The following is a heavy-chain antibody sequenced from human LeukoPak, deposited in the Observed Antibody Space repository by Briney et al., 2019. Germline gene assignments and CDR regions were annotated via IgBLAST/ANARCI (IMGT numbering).Heavy chain of an antibody. Sequence: PGGSLRLSCAASGFTFSSYWMHWVRQAPGKGLVWVSRINSDGSSTSYADSVKGRFTISRDNAKNTLYLQMNSLRAEDTAVYYCARDGVAAAANDAFDIRGQGTMVTVSS. V-gene: IGHV3-74*01. D-gene: IGHD6-13*01. CDR1: GFTFSSYW. CDR3: ARDGVAAAANDAFDI. J-gene: IGHJ3*02. CDR2: INSDGSST.